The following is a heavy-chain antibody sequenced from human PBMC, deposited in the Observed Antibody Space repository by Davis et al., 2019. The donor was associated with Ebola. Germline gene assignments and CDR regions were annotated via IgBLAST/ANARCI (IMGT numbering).Heavy chain of an antibody. CDR1: GFTFRSYW. Sequence: GESLKISCAASGFTFRSYWMSWVRQAPGKGLEWVAKIKEDGSEKLEVDSVKGRFTISRDNAKDSLYRQMNSLRAEDTAVYYCARGSRNMDVWGQGTTVTVSS. J-gene: IGHJ6*02. CDR3: ARGSRNMDV. CDR2: IKEDGSEK. V-gene: IGHV3-7*03.